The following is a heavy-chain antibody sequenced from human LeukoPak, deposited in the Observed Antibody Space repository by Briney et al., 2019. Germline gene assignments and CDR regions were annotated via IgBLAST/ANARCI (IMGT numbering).Heavy chain of an antibody. V-gene: IGHV3-7*01. D-gene: IGHD3-10*01. CDR1: GFTFNSYS. CDR3: ARESSWFGRIDY. CDR2: IKQDGSEK. Sequence: GGSLRLSCAASGFTFNSYSMNWVRQAPGKGLEWVANIKQDGSEKYYVDSVKGRFTISRDNAKNSLYLQMNSLRAEDTAVYYCARESSWFGRIDYWGQGTLVTVSS. J-gene: IGHJ4*02.